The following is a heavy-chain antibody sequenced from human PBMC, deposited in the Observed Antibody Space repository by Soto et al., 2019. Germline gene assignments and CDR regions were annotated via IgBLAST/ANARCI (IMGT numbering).Heavy chain of an antibody. CDR1: GGSFSGYY. CDR2: INHSGST. J-gene: IGHJ6*02. CDR3: ARGNMGVLEWFYGMDV. V-gene: IGHV4-34*01. Sequence: SETLSLTCAGYGGSFSGYYWSWIRQPPGKRLEWIGEINHSGSTNYNPSLKSRVTISVDTSKNQFSLKLSSVTAADTAVYYCARGNMGVLEWFYGMDVCGQGTTVIGSS. D-gene: IGHD3-3*01.